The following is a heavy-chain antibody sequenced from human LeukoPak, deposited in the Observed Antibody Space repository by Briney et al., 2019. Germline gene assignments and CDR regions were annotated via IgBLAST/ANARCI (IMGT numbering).Heavy chain of an antibody. CDR3: ARGEYCINGVCYYGDYGRDY. D-gene: IGHD2-8*01. CDR1: GFTFSRDA. V-gene: IGHV3-64*01. CDR2: ISSNGGST. Sequence: PGGSLRLSCAASGFTFSRDAMHWGRQAPGKGLEYVSAISSNGGSTYYANSVKGRFTISRDNSKNTLYLQMGSLRAEDLAVYYCARGEYCINGVCYYGDYGRDYWGQGTLVTVSS. J-gene: IGHJ4*02.